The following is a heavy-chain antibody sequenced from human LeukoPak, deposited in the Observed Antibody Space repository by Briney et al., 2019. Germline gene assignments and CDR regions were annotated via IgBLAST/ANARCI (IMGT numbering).Heavy chain of an antibody. CDR2: IYSGGST. D-gene: IGHD3-16*02. CDR1: GFTVSSNY. Sequence: SGGSLRLSCAASGFTVSSNYMSWVRQAPGKGLEWVSVIYSGGSTYYADSVKGRFTISRDNSKNTLYLQMNSLKTEDTAVYYCTTDRELLYDYVWGSYRYTDYFDYWGQGTLVTVSS. V-gene: IGHV3-66*01. J-gene: IGHJ4*02. CDR3: TTDRELLYDYVWGSYRYTDYFDY.